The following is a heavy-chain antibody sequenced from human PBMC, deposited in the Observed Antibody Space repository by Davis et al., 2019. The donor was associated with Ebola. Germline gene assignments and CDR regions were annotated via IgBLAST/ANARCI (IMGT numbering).Heavy chain of an antibody. J-gene: IGHJ6*02. Sequence: SLQGRFTISRDNAKNSLYLQMNSLRAEDTAVYYCARRGQQLVRGYYYYYYGMDVWGQGTTVTVSS. CDR3: ARRGQQLVRGYYYYYYGMDV. D-gene: IGHD6-13*01. V-gene: IGHV3-21*01.